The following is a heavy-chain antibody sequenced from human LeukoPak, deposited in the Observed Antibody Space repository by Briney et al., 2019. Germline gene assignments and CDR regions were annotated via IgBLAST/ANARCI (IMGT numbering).Heavy chain of an antibody. Sequence: ASVKVSCRASGYTFTGYYMHWVRQAPGQGLEWMGWINPNSGGTNYAQKFQGRVTMTRDTSISTAYMELSSLRSDDAAVYYCARVARMTSYDAFDIWGQGTMVTVSS. CDR2: INPNSGGT. CDR3: ARVARMTSYDAFDI. CDR1: GYTFTGYY. J-gene: IGHJ3*02. V-gene: IGHV1-2*02. D-gene: IGHD3-9*01.